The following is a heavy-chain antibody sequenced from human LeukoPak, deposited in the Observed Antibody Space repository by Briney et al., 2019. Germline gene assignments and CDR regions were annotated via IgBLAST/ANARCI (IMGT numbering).Heavy chain of an antibody. CDR2: ISYDGSNK. V-gene: IGHV3-30*18. J-gene: IGHJ4*02. CDR3: AKAYGDSFFDY. Sequence: QPGGSLRLSCAASGFTFSSHGMHWVRQAPGKGLEWVAVISYDGSNKYYADSVKGRFTISRDNSKNTLYLEMNSLRAEDTAVYYCAKAYGDSFFDYWGQGTLVTVSS. D-gene: IGHD4-17*01. CDR1: GFTFSSHG.